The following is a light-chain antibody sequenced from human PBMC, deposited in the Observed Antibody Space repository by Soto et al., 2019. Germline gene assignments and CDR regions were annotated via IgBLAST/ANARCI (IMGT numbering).Light chain of an antibody. CDR3: QHYNSYPWT. CDR2: KAS. Sequence: DIQMTQSPSTLSASVVDRVTITCLASQSISSWLAWYQQKPGKAPKLLIYKASSLESGVPSRFSGSGSGTEFTLTISSLQPDDFATYYCQHYNSYPWTFGQGTKVDIK. J-gene: IGKJ1*01. V-gene: IGKV1-5*03. CDR1: QSISSW.